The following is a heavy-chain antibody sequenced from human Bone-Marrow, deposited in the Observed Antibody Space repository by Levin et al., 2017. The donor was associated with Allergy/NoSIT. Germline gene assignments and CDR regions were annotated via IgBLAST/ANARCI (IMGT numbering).Heavy chain of an antibody. CDR3: ARRGVVPAAISWFDP. CDR2: INHSGST. V-gene: IGHV4-34*01. CDR1: GGSFSGYY. D-gene: IGHD2-2*02. J-gene: IGHJ5*02. Sequence: GSLRLSCAVYGGSFSGYYWSWIRQPPGKGLEWIGEINHSGSTNYNPSLKSRVTISVDASKNQFSLKLSSVTAADTAVYYCARRGVVPAAISWFDPWGQGTLVTVSS.